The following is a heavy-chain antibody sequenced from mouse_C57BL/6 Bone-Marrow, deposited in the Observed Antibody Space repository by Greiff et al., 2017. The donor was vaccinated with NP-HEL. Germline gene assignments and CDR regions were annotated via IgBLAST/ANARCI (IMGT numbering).Heavy chain of an antibody. D-gene: IGHD1-1*02. CDR1: GFTFSSYG. V-gene: IGHV5-6*01. CDR2: ISSGGSYT. Sequence: EVHLVESGGDLVKPGGSLKLSCAASGFTFSSYGMSWVRQTPDQRLEWVATISSGGSYTSYPDSVKGRFTISRDNAKNTLYLQMSSLKSENTSIYYCARLDYPDYWGQGTTLTVSS. CDR3: ARLDYPDY. J-gene: IGHJ2*01.